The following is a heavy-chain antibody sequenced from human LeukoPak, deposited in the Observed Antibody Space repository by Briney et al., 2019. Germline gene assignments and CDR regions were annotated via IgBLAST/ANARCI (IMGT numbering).Heavy chain of an antibody. Sequence: SETLSLTCTVSAGSISSYYWTWIRQSPGKGLEWVGYIYYDGTTKYNPSLKSRVTMTRDTSTSTVYMELSSLRSEDTAVYYCARVRDGYNDAFDIWGQGTMVTVSS. D-gene: IGHD5-24*01. V-gene: IGHV4-59*01. CDR2: IYYDGTT. CDR3: ARVRDGYNDAFDI. CDR1: AGSISSYY. J-gene: IGHJ3*02.